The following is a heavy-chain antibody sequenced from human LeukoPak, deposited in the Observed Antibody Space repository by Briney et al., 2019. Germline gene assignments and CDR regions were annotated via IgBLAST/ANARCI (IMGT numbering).Heavy chain of an antibody. Sequence: GGSLRLSCASSVFTFSIYGMSCVRQAPGKGLECVSAISGSSDSTYYADSVKGRFTISRDNPKNTLYLQMNSLRAEDTAVYYCAKDLSVAVAGIYNYWGQGTLVTVSS. J-gene: IGHJ4*02. CDR2: ISGSSDST. CDR3: AKDLSVAVAGIYNY. V-gene: IGHV3-23*01. D-gene: IGHD6-19*01. CDR1: VFTFSIYG.